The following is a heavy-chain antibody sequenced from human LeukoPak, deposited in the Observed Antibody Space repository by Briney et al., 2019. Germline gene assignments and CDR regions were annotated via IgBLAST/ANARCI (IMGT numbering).Heavy chain of an antibody. CDR3: ARSYCSSTTCYAVGAFDI. CDR1: GGSISSRSYY. J-gene: IGHJ3*02. D-gene: IGHD2-2*01. CDR2: IYYSGTT. V-gene: IGHV4-39*01. Sequence: SETLSLTCTVSGGSISSRSYYWGWVRQPPGKGLEWIGSIYYSGTTYYNPSLKSRVTISVDTSKNRFSLELSSVTAADTAVYYCARSYCSSTTCYAVGAFDIWGQGTMVTVSS.